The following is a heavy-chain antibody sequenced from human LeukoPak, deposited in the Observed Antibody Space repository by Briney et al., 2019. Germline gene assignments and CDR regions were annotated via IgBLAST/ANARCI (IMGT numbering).Heavy chain of an antibody. Sequence: SVKVSCKASGGTFSSYAISWVRQAPGQGLEWMGGIIPIFGTANYAQKFQGRVTITADESTSTAYMELSSLRSEDTAVYYCASPRKQLVPYYYGMDVWGQGTTVTVSS. CDR1: GGTFSSYA. J-gene: IGHJ6*02. CDR3: ASPRKQLVPYYYGMDV. V-gene: IGHV1-69*13. CDR2: IIPIFGTA. D-gene: IGHD6-13*01.